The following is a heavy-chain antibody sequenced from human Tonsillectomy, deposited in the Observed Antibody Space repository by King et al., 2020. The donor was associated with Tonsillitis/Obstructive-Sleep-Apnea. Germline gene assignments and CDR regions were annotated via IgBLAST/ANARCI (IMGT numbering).Heavy chain of an antibody. CDR3: ARDHYDIWSGYSYYYYYMDV. D-gene: IGHD3-3*01. CDR2: IYYSGST. CDR1: GGSISSYY. V-gene: IGHV4-59*01. J-gene: IGHJ6*03. Sequence: VQLQESGPGLVKPSETLSLTCTVSGGSISSYYWRWIRQPPGKGLEWIGYIYYSGSTNYNPSLKSRVTISVDTSKNQFSLKLSSVTAADTAVYYCARDHYDIWSGYSYYYYYMDVWGKGTTVTGSS.